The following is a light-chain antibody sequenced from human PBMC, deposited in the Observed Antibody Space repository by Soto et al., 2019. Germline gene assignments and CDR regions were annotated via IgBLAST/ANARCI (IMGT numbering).Light chain of an antibody. CDR2: DVN. CDR1: SSDVGAYIF. V-gene: IGLV2-8*01. Sequence: QSLLTQPHSASGSPGQSVTTSCTGTSSDVGAYIFVSWYQQHPGKAPKLMVYDVNRRPPGVPDRFFGSKSGNTASLTVSGLQAEDEADYYCVSFAGGTYVFGTGTKVTVL. CDR3: VSFAGGTYV. J-gene: IGLJ1*01.